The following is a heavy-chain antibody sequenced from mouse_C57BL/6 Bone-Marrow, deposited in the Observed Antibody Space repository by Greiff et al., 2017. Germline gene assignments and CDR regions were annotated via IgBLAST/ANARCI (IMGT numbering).Heavy chain of an antibody. D-gene: IGHD2-10*01. CDR2: INYDGRST. J-gene: IGHJ3*01. CDR3: ARGSAYNGGLAY. V-gene: IGHV5-16*01. CDR1: GFTFSDYY. Sequence: VMLVESEGGLVQPGSSMKLSCTASGFTFSDYYMAWVRQVPEKGLEWVANINYDGRSTYYLDSLKSRFIISRDNAKNILYLQMRSLKSEDTATYYCARGSAYNGGLAYWGQGTLVTVSA.